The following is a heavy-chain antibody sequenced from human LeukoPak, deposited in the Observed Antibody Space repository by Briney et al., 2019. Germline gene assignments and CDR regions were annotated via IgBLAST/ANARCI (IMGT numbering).Heavy chain of an antibody. CDR3: ARGYCSVTSCYPYPFDY. CDR2: IKQDGSEK. V-gene: IGHV3-7*03. J-gene: IGHJ4*02. CDR1: GFTFDDYW. D-gene: IGHD2-2*01. Sequence: GGSLRLSCGASGFTFDDYWMSWVRQAPGKGLEWVANIKQDGSEKYYVDSVKGRFTISRDNAKNSLYLQMNSLRAEDTALYYCARGYCSVTSCYPYPFDYWGQGILVTVSS.